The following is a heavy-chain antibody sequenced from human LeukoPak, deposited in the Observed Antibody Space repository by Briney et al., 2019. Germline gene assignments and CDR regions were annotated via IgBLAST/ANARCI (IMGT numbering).Heavy chain of an antibody. CDR2: IHPADSDT. Sequence: GESLKISCKGSGYTFSSYWIGWVRQMPGKGLEWMGIIHPADSDTRYSLSFQGQVTISADKSITTAYLQWSSLKASDTAMYYCATRYSGSYSVWGQGTLVTVSS. V-gene: IGHV5-51*01. J-gene: IGHJ4*02. D-gene: IGHD1-26*01. CDR1: GYTFSSYW. CDR3: ATRYSGSYSV.